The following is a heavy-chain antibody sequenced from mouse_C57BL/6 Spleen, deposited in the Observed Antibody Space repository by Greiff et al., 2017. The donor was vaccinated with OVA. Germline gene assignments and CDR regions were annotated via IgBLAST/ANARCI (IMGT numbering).Heavy chain of an antibody. CDR3: ARSDTLMDY. Sequence: QVQLQQPGAELVKPGASVKMSCKASAYTFTSYWITWVKQRPGQGLEWLGDIYPGSGSTNYNEKFKRKATLTGDTASSTAYMQLSSLTSEDSSVYYCARSDTLMDYWGQGTSVTVSS. CDR1: AYTFTSYW. V-gene: IGHV1-55*01. CDR2: IYPGSGST. J-gene: IGHJ4*01.